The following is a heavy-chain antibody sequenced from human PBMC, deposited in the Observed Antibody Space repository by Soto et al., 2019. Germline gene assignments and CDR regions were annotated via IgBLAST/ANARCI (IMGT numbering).Heavy chain of an antibody. CDR3: ARHRYYGSGNWFDP. J-gene: IGHJ5*02. D-gene: IGHD3-10*01. CDR1: GGSISSSSYY. V-gene: IGHV4-39*01. CDR2: IYYSGST. Sequence: TSETLSLTCTVSGGSISSSSYYWGWIRQPPGKGLEWIGSIYYSGSTYYNPSPKSRVTISVDTSKNQFSLKLSSVTAADTAVYYCARHRYYGSGNWFDPWGQGTLVTVS.